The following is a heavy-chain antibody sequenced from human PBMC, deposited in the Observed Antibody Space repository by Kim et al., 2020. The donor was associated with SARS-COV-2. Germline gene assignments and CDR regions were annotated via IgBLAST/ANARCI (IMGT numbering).Heavy chain of an antibody. J-gene: IGHJ4*02. CDR3: ARASLFALDIVGGPIDY. CDR1: GYTFTSYG. Sequence: ASVKVSCKASGYTFTSYGISWVRQAPGQGLEWMGWISAYNGNTNYAQKLQGRVTMTTDTSTSTAYMELRSLRSDDTAVYYCARASLFALDIVGGPIDYWGQGTLVTVSS. V-gene: IGHV1-18*04. CDR2: ISAYNGNT. D-gene: IGHD2-15*01.